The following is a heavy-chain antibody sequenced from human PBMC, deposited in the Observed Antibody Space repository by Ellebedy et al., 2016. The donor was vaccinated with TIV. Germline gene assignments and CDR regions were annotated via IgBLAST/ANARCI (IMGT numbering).Heavy chain of an antibody. CDR3: AKDRDYSSSYYMGDGSFDV. Sequence: GGSLRLSXVVSGFTFSSFAMSWVRQAPGKGLEWVSSTSGTGAMTYYADSVKGRFTISRDNSKTTLYLHMNSLRAEDTAVYFCAKDRDYSSSYYMGDGSFDVWGQGTMVTVSS. J-gene: IGHJ3*01. CDR1: GFTFSSFA. V-gene: IGHV3-23*01. D-gene: IGHD6-13*01. CDR2: TSGTGAMT.